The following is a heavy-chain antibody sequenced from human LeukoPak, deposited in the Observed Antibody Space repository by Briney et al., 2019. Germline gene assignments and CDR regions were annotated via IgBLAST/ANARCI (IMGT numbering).Heavy chain of an antibody. CDR3: ARGPPRRGYNYGGDAFDI. J-gene: IGHJ3*02. CDR2: INAGNGNT. V-gene: IGHV1-3*01. Sequence: ASVKVSCKASGYTFISYAMHWVRQAPGQRLEWMGWINAGNGNTKYSQKFQGRVTITRDTSASTAYMELSSLRSEDTAVYYCARGPPRRGYNYGGDAFDIWGQGTMVTVSS. CDR1: GYTFISYA. D-gene: IGHD5-18*01.